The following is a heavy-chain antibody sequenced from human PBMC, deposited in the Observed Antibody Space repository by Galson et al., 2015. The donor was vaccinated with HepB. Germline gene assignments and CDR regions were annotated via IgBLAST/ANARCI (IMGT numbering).Heavy chain of an antibody. D-gene: IGHD3-22*01. CDR1: GFTFTSSA. J-gene: IGHJ3*02. Sequence: QSGAEVKKPGKSLKISCKASGFTFTSSAMQWVRQTRGQRLEWIGWIVVGSGNTNYAQKFQERVTITRDMSTSTAYMELSSLRSEDTAVYYCAADPSGYYYDSSGYQFDIWGQGTMVTVSS. CDR3: AADPSGYYYDSSGYQFDI. CDR2: IVVGSGNT. V-gene: IGHV1-58*02.